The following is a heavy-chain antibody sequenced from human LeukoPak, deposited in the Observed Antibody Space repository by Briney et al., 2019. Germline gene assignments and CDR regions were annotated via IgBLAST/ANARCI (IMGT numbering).Heavy chain of an antibody. J-gene: IGHJ6*02. Sequence: QPGGSLRLSCAASGFTFSSYGMNWARQAPGKGLEWVASINHNGNVNYYVDSVKGRFTISRDNAKNSLYLQMSNLRAEDTAVYFCARGGGLDVWGQGATVTVSS. CDR2: INHNGNVN. D-gene: IGHD3-16*01. CDR1: GFTFSSYG. V-gene: IGHV3-7*03. CDR3: ARGGGLDV.